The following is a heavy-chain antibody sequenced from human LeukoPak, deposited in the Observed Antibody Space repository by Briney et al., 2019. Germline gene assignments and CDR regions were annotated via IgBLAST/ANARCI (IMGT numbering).Heavy chain of an antibody. Sequence: GGSLRLSCAASGFTFSSYWMSWVRQAPGKGLEWVGNIKQDGSETYYVDSVRGRYTISRDNGKNSLYLLMNSLRAEDTAVYYCARGRASESYYKAPPFDLWGQGTLVTVSS. CDR1: GFTFSSYW. CDR3: ARGRASESYYKAPPFDL. D-gene: IGHD3-10*01. V-gene: IGHV3-7*01. J-gene: IGHJ4*02. CDR2: IKQDGSET.